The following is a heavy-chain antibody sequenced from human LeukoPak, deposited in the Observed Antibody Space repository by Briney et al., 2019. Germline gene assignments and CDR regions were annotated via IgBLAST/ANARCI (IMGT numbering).Heavy chain of an antibody. J-gene: IGHJ5*02. Sequence: GGSLRLSCAASGFTFSSYAMSWVRQAPGKGLEWVSAISGSGGSTYYADSVKGRFTISRDNSKNTLYLQMNSLRAEDTAVYYCARGLVKCSSTSCFHPWGQGTLVTVSS. CDR1: GFTFSSYA. V-gene: IGHV3-23*01. CDR3: ARGLVKCSSTSCFHP. D-gene: IGHD2-2*01. CDR2: ISGSGGST.